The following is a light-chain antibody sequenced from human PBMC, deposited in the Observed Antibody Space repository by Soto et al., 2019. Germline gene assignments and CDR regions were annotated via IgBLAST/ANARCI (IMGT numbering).Light chain of an antibody. Sequence: QSALTQPASVSGSLGQSITISCSGTTNDGGYYNFVSWYQQHPGKAPKLIIYDVSNRPSGVSNRFSASTSGNTASLTISGLRAEDEADYYCSSYVSSVTLFGGGTKLTVL. CDR3: SSYVSSVTL. CDR1: TNDGGYYNF. V-gene: IGLV2-14*03. J-gene: IGLJ3*02. CDR2: DVS.